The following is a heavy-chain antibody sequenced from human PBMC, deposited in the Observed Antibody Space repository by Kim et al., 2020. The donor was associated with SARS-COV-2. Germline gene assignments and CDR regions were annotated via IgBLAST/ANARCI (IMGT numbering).Heavy chain of an antibody. CDR1: GFTFSSYS. V-gene: IGHV3-48*02. J-gene: IGHJ4*02. Sequence: GGSLRLSCAASGFTFSSYSMNWVRQAPGKGLEWISYISSSSSTIKYADSVKGRFTISRDNAKNSLYLQMNSLRDEDTAVYYCAREKYGSGDYWGQGTLVTVSS. D-gene: IGHD3-10*01. CDR3: AREKYGSGDY. CDR2: ISSSSSTI.